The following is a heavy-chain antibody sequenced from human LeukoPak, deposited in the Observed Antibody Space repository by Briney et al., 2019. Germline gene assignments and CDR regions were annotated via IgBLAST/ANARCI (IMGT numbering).Heavy chain of an antibody. D-gene: IGHD4-17*01. CDR2: ISYDGGNK. V-gene: IGHV3-30-3*01. CDR3: ARDPSGLPKIYGDYVQ. Sequence: TGGSLRLSCAASGFTFSSYAMHWVRQAPGKGLEWVAVISYDGGNKYYADSVKGRFTISRDNSKNTLYLQMNSLRAEDTAVYYCARDPSGLPKIYGDYVQWGQGTLVTVSS. J-gene: IGHJ4*02. CDR1: GFTFSSYA.